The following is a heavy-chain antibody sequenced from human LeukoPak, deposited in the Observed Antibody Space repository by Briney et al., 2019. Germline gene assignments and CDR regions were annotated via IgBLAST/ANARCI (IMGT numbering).Heavy chain of an antibody. J-gene: IGHJ4*02. Sequence: SVKVSCKASGGTFSSYAISWVRQAPGQGLEWMGGILPIFGTANYAQKFQGRVTITTDESTSTAYMELSSLRSEDTAVYYCGRDGDTAMAPYYDSSGYPLGHWGQGTLVTVSS. D-gene: IGHD3-22*01. V-gene: IGHV1-69*05. CDR1: GGTFSSYA. CDR3: GRDGDTAMAPYYDSSGYPLGH. CDR2: ILPIFGTA.